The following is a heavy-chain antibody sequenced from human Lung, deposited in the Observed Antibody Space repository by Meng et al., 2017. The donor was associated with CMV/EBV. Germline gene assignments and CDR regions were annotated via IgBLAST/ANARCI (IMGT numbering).Heavy chain of an antibody. CDR2: IIPIFGTA. CDR1: GGTFSSYA. V-gene: IGHV1-69*05. J-gene: IGHJ4*02. Sequence: SVKVSCKASGGTFSSYAISWVRQAPGQGLEWMGGIIPIFGTANYAQKFQGRVTITTDESTSTAYMELSSLRSEDTAVYYCASTTPYCSNTSCYTYFDYWGQGTLVTVSS. CDR3: ASTTPYCSNTSCYTYFDY. D-gene: IGHD2-2*02.